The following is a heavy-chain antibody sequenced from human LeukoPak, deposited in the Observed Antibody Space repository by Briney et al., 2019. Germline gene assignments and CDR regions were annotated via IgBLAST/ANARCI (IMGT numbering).Heavy chain of an antibody. J-gene: IGHJ4*02. CDR1: SGSISSSDYY. CDR2: IYYSGST. V-gene: IGHV4-39*01. CDR3: ARTGSSSIDY. D-gene: IGHD6-6*01. Sequence: PSETLSLTCTVSSGSISSSDYYWGWIRQPPGKGLEWIGSIYYSGSTYYNPSLKSRVTISVDTSKNQSSLKLSSVTAADTAVYYCARTGSSSIDYWGRGTLVTVSS.